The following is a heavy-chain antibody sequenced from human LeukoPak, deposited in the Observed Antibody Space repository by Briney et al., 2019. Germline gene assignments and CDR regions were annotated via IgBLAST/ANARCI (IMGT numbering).Heavy chain of an antibody. Sequence: GGSLRLSCAASGFSFSTYIINRVRQAPGPGLEWISYIKNSDSNIYYAESVKGRFTISRDSAKNSLFLQMNSLRAEDTAVYYCARRTVSTLPYALDVWGQGTTVTVSS. V-gene: IGHV3-48*01. CDR3: ARRTVSTLPYALDV. D-gene: IGHD3-16*01. CDR2: IKNSDSNI. J-gene: IGHJ6*02. CDR1: GFSFSTYI.